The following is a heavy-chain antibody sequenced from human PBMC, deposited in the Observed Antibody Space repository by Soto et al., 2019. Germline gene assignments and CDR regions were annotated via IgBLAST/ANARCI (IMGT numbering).Heavy chain of an antibody. Sequence: QVPLVQSGAEVKKPGSSVKVSCKASGGTFSSYAISWVRQAPGQGLEWMGGIIPIFGTANYAQKFQGRVTITADESTSTAYMELSSLRSEDTAVYYCARALKRGRIAAAGTGGYYYYGMDVWGQGTTVTVSS. CDR2: IIPIFGTA. V-gene: IGHV1-69*01. CDR3: ARALKRGRIAAAGTGGYYYYGMDV. D-gene: IGHD6-13*01. CDR1: GGTFSSYA. J-gene: IGHJ6*02.